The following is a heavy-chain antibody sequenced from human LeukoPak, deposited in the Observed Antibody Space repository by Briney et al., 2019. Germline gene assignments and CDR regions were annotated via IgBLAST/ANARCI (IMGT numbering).Heavy chain of an antibody. J-gene: IGHJ5*02. CDR1: KFTFSHYG. CDR2: IRSDGSDK. CDR3: AKSLGYCRGGSCYP. V-gene: IGHV3-30*02. Sequence: PGRSLRLSCAASKFTFSHYGMHWVRQAPGKGLEWVASIRSDGSDKNYADSVKGRFTISRDNSKNTLYLEMSSLRPEDTAIYSCAKSLGYCRGGSCYPWGQGTLVTVSS. D-gene: IGHD2-15*01.